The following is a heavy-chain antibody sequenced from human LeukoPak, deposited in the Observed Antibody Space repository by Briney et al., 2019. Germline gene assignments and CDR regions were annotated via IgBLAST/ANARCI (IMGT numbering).Heavy chain of an antibody. J-gene: IGHJ4*02. CDR2: ISGGGDGA. Sequence: GGSLRLSCAASGFSFSTCAMNWVRQAPGKGLEWVSTISGGGDGALYADSVKGRFTISRDNSKNTLFLQMNSLRAEDTAVYYCAKRTRGYSYGTLDYWGQGTLVTVSS. CDR1: GFSFSTCA. V-gene: IGHV3-23*01. CDR3: AKRTRGYSYGTLDY. D-gene: IGHD5-18*01.